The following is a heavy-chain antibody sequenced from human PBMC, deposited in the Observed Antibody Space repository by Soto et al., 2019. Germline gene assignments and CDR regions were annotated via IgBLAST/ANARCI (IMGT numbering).Heavy chain of an antibody. CDR1: GFTFSSYA. J-gene: IGHJ2*01. CDR3: AKDQSDLHWYFDL. Sequence: EVQLLESGGGLVQPGGSLRLSCAASGFTFSSYAMSWVRQAPGEGLEWVSAISGSGGSTYYADSVKGRFTISRDNSKNTLYLQMNSLSAEDTAVYYCAKDQSDLHWYFDLWGRGTLVTVSS. V-gene: IGHV3-23*01. CDR2: ISGSGGST.